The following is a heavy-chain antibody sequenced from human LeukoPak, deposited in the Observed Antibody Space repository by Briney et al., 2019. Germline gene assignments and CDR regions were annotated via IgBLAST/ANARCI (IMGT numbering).Heavy chain of an antibody. D-gene: IGHD3-10*01. V-gene: IGHV3-21*01. CDR3: ARGRITMVRGVIFH. CDR1: GFTVSSNY. Sequence: WSLRLSCAASGFTVSSNYMSWVRQAPGKGLEFVSAISSNGRNTYYANSVKGRFTISRDNAKNSLYLQMNSLRAEDTAVYYCARGRITMVRGVIFHWGQGTLVTVSS. J-gene: IGHJ4*02. CDR2: ISSNGRNT.